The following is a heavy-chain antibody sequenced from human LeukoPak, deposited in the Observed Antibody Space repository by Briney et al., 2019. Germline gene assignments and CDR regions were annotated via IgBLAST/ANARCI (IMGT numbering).Heavy chain of an antibody. CDR1: GFTFSSHG. CDR3: VRDRDWGFDY. Sequence: GGSLRLTCAASGFTFSSHGMHWVSQAPGKGLEWVTFIRSDGSSNYYGDSVKGRFTLSRDNFKNTLSLQMNSLRAEDTAVYYCVRDRDWGFDYWGQGTLVTVSS. V-gene: IGHV3-30*02. J-gene: IGHJ4*02. CDR2: IRSDGSSN. D-gene: IGHD3/OR15-3a*01.